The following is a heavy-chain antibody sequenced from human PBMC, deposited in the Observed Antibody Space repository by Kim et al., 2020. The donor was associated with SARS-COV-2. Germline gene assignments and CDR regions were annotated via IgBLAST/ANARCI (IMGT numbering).Heavy chain of an antibody. CDR1: GFTFSYYA. CDR3: AGERERQLAGARRYYYGRDV. CDR2: ISYDGNNE. D-gene: IGHD6-13*01. Sequence: GGSLRLSCAASGFTFSYYAMHWVRQAPGKGLEWVAVISYDGNNEYSADSVKGRFTISSDHSKNTLYLQMNSLRTDDTAMYYCAGERERQLAGARRYYYGRDVWGQGTTVTVS. J-gene: IGHJ6*02. V-gene: IGHV3-30-3*01.